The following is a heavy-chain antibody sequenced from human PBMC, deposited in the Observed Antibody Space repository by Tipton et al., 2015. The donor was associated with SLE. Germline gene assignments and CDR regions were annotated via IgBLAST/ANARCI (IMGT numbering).Heavy chain of an antibody. D-gene: IGHD3-3*01. CDR3: ARARFWSGFYFDY. CDR2: IYYSGST. V-gene: IGHV4-59*11. CDR1: GGSISGHY. Sequence: TLSLTCTVSGGSISGHYWSWIRQPPGKGLEWIGYIYYSGSTNYNPSLKSRVTISVDTSNNQFSLNLTSVTATDTAVYYCARARFWSGFYFDYWGQGTLVTVSS. J-gene: IGHJ4*02.